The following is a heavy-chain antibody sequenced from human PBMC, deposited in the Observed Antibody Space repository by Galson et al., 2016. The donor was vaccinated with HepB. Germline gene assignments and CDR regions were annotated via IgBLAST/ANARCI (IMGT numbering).Heavy chain of an antibody. CDR2: TGYDGSST. CDR3: ARGSSAVDATEVGLDY. J-gene: IGHJ4*02. V-gene: IGHV3-30*12. CDR1: GFSFSNFG. D-gene: IGHD6-19*01. Sequence: SLRLSCAGTGFSFSNFGMHWVRQAPGKGLEWVATTGYDGSSTYYADSLRGRFIISKDNSNNMFYLEMSSLTPEDTAIYYCARGSSAVDATEVGLDYWGQGTLVIVSS.